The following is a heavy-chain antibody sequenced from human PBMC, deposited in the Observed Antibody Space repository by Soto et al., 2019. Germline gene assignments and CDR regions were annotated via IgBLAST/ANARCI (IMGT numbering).Heavy chain of an antibody. J-gene: IGHJ4*02. CDR1: GFTFSSYA. D-gene: IGHD6-19*01. V-gene: IGHV3-30-3*01. Sequence: ESGGGVVQPGRSLRLSCAASGFTFSSYAMHWVRQAPGKGLEWVAVISYDGSNKYYADSVKGRFTISRDNSKNTLYLQMNSLRAEDTAVYYCARSIAVDELDYWGQGTLVTVSS. CDR3: ARSIAVDELDY. CDR2: ISYDGSNK.